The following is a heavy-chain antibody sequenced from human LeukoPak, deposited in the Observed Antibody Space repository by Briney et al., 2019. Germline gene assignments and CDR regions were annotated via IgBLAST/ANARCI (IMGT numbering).Heavy chain of an antibody. J-gene: IGHJ4*02. Sequence: SVKVSCKASGGTFSSYAISWVRQAPGQGLEWMGRIIPILGIANYVQKFQGRVTITADKSTSTAYMELSSLRSEDTAVYYCARDRLPATVTPFFDYWGQGTLVTVSS. CDR3: ARDRLPATVTPFFDY. D-gene: IGHD4-11*01. V-gene: IGHV1-69*04. CDR1: GGTFSSYA. CDR2: IIPILGIA.